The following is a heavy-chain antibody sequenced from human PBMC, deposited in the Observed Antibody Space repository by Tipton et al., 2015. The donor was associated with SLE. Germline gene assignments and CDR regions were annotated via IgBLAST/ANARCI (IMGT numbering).Heavy chain of an antibody. CDR3: ARLSTDYADRSGYGYFDH. Sequence: SLRLSCAASGFSISSNYMSWVRQAPGKGLEWIGNIYHTGTTYYIPSLKSRVTISIDTSKNNFSLKMTAVTAADTAVYYCARLSTDYADRSGYGYFDHWGQGTLVTVSS. J-gene: IGHJ4*02. CDR1: GFSISSNY. V-gene: IGHV4-4*02. D-gene: IGHD3-22*01. CDR2: IYHTGTT.